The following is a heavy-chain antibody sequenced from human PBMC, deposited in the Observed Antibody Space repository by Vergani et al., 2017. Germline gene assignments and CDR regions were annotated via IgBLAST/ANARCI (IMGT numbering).Heavy chain of an antibody. D-gene: IGHD6-19*01. CDR1: GFTFSSYW. J-gene: IGHJ5*01. Sequence: EVQLVESGGGLVQPGGSLRLSCAASGFTFSSYWMHWVRQAPGKGLVWVSCINSDGSSTSYADSVKGRFTISRDNAKNTLYLQMNSLRAEDTAVYYCAVSGYSSVWYGYWGQGTLVTVSS. CDR2: INSDGSST. CDR3: AVSGYSSVWYGY. V-gene: IGHV3-74*02.